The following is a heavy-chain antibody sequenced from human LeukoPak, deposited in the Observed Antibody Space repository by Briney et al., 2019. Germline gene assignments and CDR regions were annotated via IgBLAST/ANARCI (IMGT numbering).Heavy chain of an antibody. Sequence: ASVKVSCKPSVYTFVYYYLYWVRQSPGQRLEWMGWLNPRSGATNYAQKFQARVTMTRDTSINTAYMELSRLRSDDTAVYHRARDHRRGSTGYDMPADWGQGTLVTVSS. J-gene: IGHJ4*02. CDR3: ARDHRRGSTGYDMPAD. CDR2: LNPRSGAT. D-gene: IGHD5-12*01. CDR1: VYTFVYYY. V-gene: IGHV1-2*02.